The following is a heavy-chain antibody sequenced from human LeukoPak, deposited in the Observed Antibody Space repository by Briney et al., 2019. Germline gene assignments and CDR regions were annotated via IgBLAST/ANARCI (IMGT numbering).Heavy chain of an antibody. D-gene: IGHD3-22*01. Sequence: PGGSLRLSCAASGFTFSSYWMSWVRQAPGKGLEWVANIKQDGSEKYYVDSVKGRFTISRDNAMNSLYLQMNSLRAEDTAVYFCARDLAPSYYYDSSGYLVWGQGTLATVSS. CDR2: IKQDGSEK. J-gene: IGHJ4*02. CDR1: GFTFSSYW. CDR3: ARDLAPSYYYDSSGYLV. V-gene: IGHV3-7*03.